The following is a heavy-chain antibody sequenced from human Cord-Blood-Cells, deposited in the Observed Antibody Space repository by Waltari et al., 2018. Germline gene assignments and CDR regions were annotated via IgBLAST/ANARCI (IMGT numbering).Heavy chain of an antibody. CDR1: GFTVSSNY. J-gene: IGHJ5*02. CDR2: IYSGGST. Sequence: EVQLVESGGGLIQPGGSLRLSCAASGFTVSSNYMSWVRQAPGKGLEWFSVIYSGGSTYYADSVKGRFTISRDNSKNTLYLQMNSLRAEDTAVYYCARDRLHYNWFDPWGQGTLVTVSS. V-gene: IGHV3-53*01. CDR3: ARDRLHYNWFDP. D-gene: IGHD4-4*01.